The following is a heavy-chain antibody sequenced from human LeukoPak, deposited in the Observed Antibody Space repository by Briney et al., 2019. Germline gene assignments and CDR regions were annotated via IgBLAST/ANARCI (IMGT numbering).Heavy chain of an antibody. CDR3: ARARDLMGATMMPDY. CDR1: GYSFTSYW. CDR2: IYPGDSDT. V-gene: IGHV5-51*01. J-gene: IGHJ4*02. D-gene: IGHD1-26*01. Sequence: GESLKISCKGSGYSFTSYWIGWVRQMPGKGLEWMGIIYPGDSDTRYSPSFQGQVTISADKSISTAYLQWSSLKASDTAMYYCARARDLMGATMMPDYWGQGSLVTVSS.